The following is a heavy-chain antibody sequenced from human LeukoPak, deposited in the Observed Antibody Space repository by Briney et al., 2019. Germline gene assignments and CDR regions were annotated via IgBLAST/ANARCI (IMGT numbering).Heavy chain of an antibody. V-gene: IGHV3-21*01. Sequence: TGGSLRLSCAASGFTFSSYSMNWVRQAPGKGLEWVSSISSSSSYIYYADSVKGRFTISRDNAKNSLYLQMNSLRAEDTAVYYCARDRGYCSSTSCYGYYYYGMDVWGQGTTVTAS. D-gene: IGHD2-2*01. CDR3: ARDRGYCSSTSCYGYYYYGMDV. CDR1: GFTFSSYS. CDR2: ISSSSSYI. J-gene: IGHJ6*02.